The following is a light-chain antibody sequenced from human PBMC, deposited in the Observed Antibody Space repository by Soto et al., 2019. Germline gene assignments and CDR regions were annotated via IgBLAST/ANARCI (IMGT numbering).Light chain of an antibody. J-gene: IGLJ1*01. CDR3: LVIYTGVGEV. Sequence: QAVVTQEASLTVSPGGTVTLTCGSSTGAVTSGHYPHWFQQKPGQAPRTLIYDTSIKHSWTPARFSGSLLGGKAALTLSGAQPEDEADYYCLVIYTGVGEVFGTGTKFTVL. V-gene: IGLV7-46*01. CDR1: TGAVTSGHY. CDR2: DTS.